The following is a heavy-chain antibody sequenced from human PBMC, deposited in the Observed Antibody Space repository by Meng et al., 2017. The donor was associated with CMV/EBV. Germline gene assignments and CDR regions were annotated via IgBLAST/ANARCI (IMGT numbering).Heavy chain of an antibody. CDR1: GFTFDDYA. V-gene: IGHV3-9*01. D-gene: IGHD2-2*02. Sequence: GGSLRLSCAASGFTFDDYAMHWVRQAPGKGLEWVSGISWSSGAIGYADSVKGRFTISRDNAKNSLYLQMNSLRAEDTAVYYCARDLVEDIVVVPAAITFDYWGQGTLVTVSS. CDR3: ARDLVEDIVVVPAAITFDY. J-gene: IGHJ4*02. CDR2: ISWSSGAI.